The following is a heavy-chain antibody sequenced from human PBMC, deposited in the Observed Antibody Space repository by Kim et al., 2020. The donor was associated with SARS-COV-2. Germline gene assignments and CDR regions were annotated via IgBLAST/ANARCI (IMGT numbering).Heavy chain of an antibody. Sequence: ASVKVSCKASGYTFTSYDINWVRQATGQGLEWMGWMNPNSGNTGYAQKFQGRVTMTRNTSISTAYMELSSLRSEDTAVYYCARDGTMVRGVLYYYYYGMDVWGQGTTVTVSS. V-gene: IGHV1-8*01. CDR2: MNPNSGNT. D-gene: IGHD3-10*01. J-gene: IGHJ6*02. CDR1: GYTFTSYD. CDR3: ARDGTMVRGVLYYYYYGMDV.